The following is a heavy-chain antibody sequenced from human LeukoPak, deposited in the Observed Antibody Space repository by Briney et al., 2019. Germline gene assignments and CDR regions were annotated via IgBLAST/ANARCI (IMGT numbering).Heavy chain of an antibody. J-gene: IGHJ5*02. CDR2: INPNSGDT. Sequence: ASVKASCKASEYTFTAYYVHWVRQAPGQGLEWMRWINPNSGDTNFAQNFQGRVTMTRDTSISTVYMELSRLRSDDTAVYYCARVGQWLVENDWFDPWGQGTLVTVSS. D-gene: IGHD6-19*01. CDR3: ARVGQWLVENDWFDP. V-gene: IGHV1-2*02. CDR1: EYTFTAYY.